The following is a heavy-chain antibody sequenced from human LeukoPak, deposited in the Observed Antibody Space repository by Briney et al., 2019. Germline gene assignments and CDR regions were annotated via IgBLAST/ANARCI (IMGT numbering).Heavy chain of an antibody. V-gene: IGHV4-34*01. CDR3: ARVWYYDSSGYYYFDY. CDR1: GGSFSGYY. CDR2: INHSGST. J-gene: IGHJ4*02. D-gene: IGHD3-22*01. Sequence: SETLSLTCAVYGGSFSGYYWSWIRQPPGKGLEWIGEINHSGSTNYNPSLKSRATISVDTSKNQFSLKLSSVTAADTAVYYCARVWYYDSSGYYYFDYWGQGTLVTVSS.